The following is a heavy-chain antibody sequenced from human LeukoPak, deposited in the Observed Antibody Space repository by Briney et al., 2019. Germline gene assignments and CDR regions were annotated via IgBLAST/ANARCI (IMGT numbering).Heavy chain of an antibody. CDR1: GFTFDDYA. D-gene: IGHD3-9*01. V-gene: IGHV3-9*01. J-gene: IGHJ4*02. CDR3: AKPLREYYDILAGTVFDY. Sequence: PGRSLRLSCAASGFTFDDYAMHWVRQAPGKGLEWVSGISWNSGSIGYADSVKGRLTISRDNAKNSLYLQMNSLRAEDTALYYCAKPLREYYDILAGTVFDYWARGTLVTVSS. CDR2: ISWNSGSI.